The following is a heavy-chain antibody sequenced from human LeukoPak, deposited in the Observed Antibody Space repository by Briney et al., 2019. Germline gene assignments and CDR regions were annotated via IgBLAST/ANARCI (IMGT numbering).Heavy chain of an antibody. CDR1: GYTFTGYY. CDR2: INPNSGGT. D-gene: IGHD3-22*01. V-gene: IGHV1-2*02. J-gene: IGHJ4*02. Sequence: GASVKVSCKASGYTFTGYYMHWVRQAPGQGLEWMGWINPNSGGTNYAQKFQGRVTMTRDTSISTAYMELSRLRSDDTAVYYCATVKAYYYDSSGYFPPFGYWGQGTLVTVSS. CDR3: ATVKAYYYDSSGYFPPFGY.